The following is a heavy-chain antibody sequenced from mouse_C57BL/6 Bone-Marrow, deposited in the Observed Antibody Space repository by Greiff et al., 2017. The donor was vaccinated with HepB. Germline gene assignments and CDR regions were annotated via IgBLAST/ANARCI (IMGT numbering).Heavy chain of an antibody. Sequence: EVHLVESGGGLVKPGGSLKLSCAASGFTFSDYGMHWVRQAPEKGLEWVAYISSGSSTIYYADTVKGRFTIARDNAKNTLFLQMTSLGSEDTAKYYCERGDGYYVGYWGQGTTLTVSS. CDR3: ERGDGYYVGY. CDR1: GFTFSDYG. V-gene: IGHV5-17*01. J-gene: IGHJ2*01. CDR2: ISSGSSTI. D-gene: IGHD2-3*01.